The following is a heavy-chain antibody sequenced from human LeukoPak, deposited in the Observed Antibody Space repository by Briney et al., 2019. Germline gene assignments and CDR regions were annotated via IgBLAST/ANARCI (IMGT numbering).Heavy chain of an antibody. Sequence: GGSLRLSCAASGFTFSSYAMHWVRQAPGKGLEWVAVISYDGSNKYYADSVKGRFTISRDNSKNTQYLQMNSLRAEDTAVYYCARDTDYYFDYWGQGTLVTVSS. J-gene: IGHJ4*02. CDR2: ISYDGSNK. CDR1: GFTFSSYA. CDR3: ARDTDYYFDY. D-gene: IGHD2-21*02. V-gene: IGHV3-30-3*01.